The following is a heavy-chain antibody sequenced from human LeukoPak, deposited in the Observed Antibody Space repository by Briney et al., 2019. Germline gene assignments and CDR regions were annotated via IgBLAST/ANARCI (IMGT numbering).Heavy chain of an antibody. CDR1: GFTFSSYW. J-gene: IGHJ4*01. D-gene: IGHD5/OR15-5a*01. Sequence: GGSLRLFCAASGFTFSSYWMYWVRQAPGKGLVWVSRINSDESSTSYADSVKGRFTISRDNAKNTLYLQMNSLRAEDTAVYYCARDGAYSTISYWGQGTLVTVSS. CDR2: INSDESST. V-gene: IGHV3-74*01. CDR3: ARDGAYSTISY.